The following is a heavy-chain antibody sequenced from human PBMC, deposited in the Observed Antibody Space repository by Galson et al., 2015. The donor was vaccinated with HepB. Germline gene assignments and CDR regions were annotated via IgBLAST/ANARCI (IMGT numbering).Heavy chain of an antibody. J-gene: IGHJ6*02. CDR2: ISHNTWTR. V-gene: IGHV3-48*04. Sequence: SLRLSCAASGFTFSSYSMNWARQAPGKGLEWIAYISHNTWTRFYADSVKGRFTVSRDNNKNSVDLQLSSLRADDTAVYFCARERRPNHGYYWAMDAWGQGTTVTVSS. CDR3: ARERRPNHGYYWAMDA. CDR1: GFTFSSYS.